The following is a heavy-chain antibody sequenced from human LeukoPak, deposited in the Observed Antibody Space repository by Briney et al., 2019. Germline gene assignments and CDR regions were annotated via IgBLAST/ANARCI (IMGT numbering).Heavy chain of an antibody. V-gene: IGHV1-2*02. D-gene: IGHD1-14*01. CDR1: GYTFTGYY. CDR3: ARATPTITTEY. Sequence: GASVKVSCKASGYTFTGYYMHWVRQAPGQGLEWMGWINPNTGGTNYAQNFQGRVTMTGDTSISTAYMELSSLRSDDTAVYYCARATPTITTEYWGQGTLVTVSS. J-gene: IGHJ4*02. CDR2: INPNTGGT.